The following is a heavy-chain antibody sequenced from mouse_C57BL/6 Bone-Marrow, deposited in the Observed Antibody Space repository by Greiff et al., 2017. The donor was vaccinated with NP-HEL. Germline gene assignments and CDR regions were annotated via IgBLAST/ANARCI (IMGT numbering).Heavy chain of an antibody. CDR3: ARWGEYGNFVY. V-gene: IGHV1-82*01. J-gene: IGHJ2*01. D-gene: IGHD2-10*02. CDR1: GYAFSSSW. Sequence: VQLQQSGPELVKPGASVKISCKASGYAFSSSWMNWVKQRPGKGLEWIGRIYPGDGDTNYNGKFKGKATLTADKSSSTAYMQLSSRTSEDSAVYFCARWGEYGNFVYWGQGTTLTVSS. CDR2: IYPGDGDT.